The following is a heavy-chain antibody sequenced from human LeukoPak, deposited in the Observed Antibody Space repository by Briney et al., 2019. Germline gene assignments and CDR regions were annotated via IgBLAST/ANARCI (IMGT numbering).Heavy chain of an antibody. Sequence: PSETLSLTCSVSGYSISSGYYWGWIRQPPGKGLEWIGTIYHTGSTYYSPSLKSRVTISVDTSKNQFSLELSSVTAADTAVYYCAREGRYCGSTSCHYFDYWGQGTLVTVSS. CDR3: AREGRYCGSTSCHYFDY. CDR2: IYHTGST. V-gene: IGHV4-38-2*02. D-gene: IGHD2-2*01. J-gene: IGHJ4*02. CDR1: GYSISSGYY.